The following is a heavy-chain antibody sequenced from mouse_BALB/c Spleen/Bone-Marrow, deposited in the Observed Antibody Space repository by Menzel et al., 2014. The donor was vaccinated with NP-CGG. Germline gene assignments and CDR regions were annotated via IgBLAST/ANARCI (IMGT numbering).Heavy chain of an antibody. D-gene: IGHD2-3*01. V-gene: IGHV2-9*02. CDR3: AREDGYFHYYAVDY. J-gene: IGHJ4*01. CDR2: IWAGGST. Sequence: VMLVESGPGLVAPSQSLSITCTVSGFSLTSYGVHWVRQPPEKGLEWLGIIWAGGSTNYNSALMSRLSISKDNSKSQVFLKMNSLQTDDTAMYYCAREDGYFHYYAVDYWGQGTSVTVSS. CDR1: GFSLTSYG.